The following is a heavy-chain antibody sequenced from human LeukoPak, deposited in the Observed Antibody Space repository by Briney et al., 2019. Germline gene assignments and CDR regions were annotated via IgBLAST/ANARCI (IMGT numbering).Heavy chain of an antibody. J-gene: IGHJ4*02. CDR2: ISSSGGNT. CDR3: AKDRPTWPIDY. V-gene: IGHV3-23*01. D-gene: IGHD5-12*01. CDR1: GFTVSDNY. Sequence: QPGGFLRLSCAASGFTVSDNYMSWVRQAPGKGLEWVSSISSSGGNTYYADSVKGRFTISRDNSKNTLFLQMNSLRAEDTAVYYCAKDRPTWPIDYWGQGTLVTVSS.